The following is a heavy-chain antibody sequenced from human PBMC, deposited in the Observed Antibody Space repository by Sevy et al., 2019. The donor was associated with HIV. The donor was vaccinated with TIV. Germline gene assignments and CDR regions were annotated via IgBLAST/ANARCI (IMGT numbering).Heavy chain of an antibody. CDR1: GGSISSYY. J-gene: IGHJ4*02. CDR3: AGGSIPYYFDY. CDR2: IYYSGST. V-gene: IGHV4-59*01. D-gene: IGHD2-2*02. Sequence: SETLSLTCTVSGGSISSYYWSWIRQPPGKGLEWIGYIYYSGSTNYNPSLKSRVTISVDTSKNQFSLRLSSVTAADTAVYYCAGGSIPYYFDYWGQGTLVTVSS.